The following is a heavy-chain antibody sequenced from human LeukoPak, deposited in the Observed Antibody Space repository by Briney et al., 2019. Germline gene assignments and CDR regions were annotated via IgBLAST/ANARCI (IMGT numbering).Heavy chain of an antibody. CDR1: GGSISSGSYY. D-gene: IGHD3-22*01. CDR3: ARVTTGGYYNY. J-gene: IGHJ4*02. V-gene: IGHV4-61*02. CDR2: IYTSGST. Sequence: SQTLSLTCTVSGGSISSGSYYWSWIRQPAGKGLEWIGRIYTSGSTNYNPSLKSRVTISLDTSENHFSLKLSSVTAADTAVYYCARVTTGGYYNYWGQGTLVTVSS.